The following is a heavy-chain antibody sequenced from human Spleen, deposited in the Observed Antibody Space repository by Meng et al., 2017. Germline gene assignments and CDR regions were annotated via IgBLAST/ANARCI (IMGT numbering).Heavy chain of an antibody. J-gene: IGHJ4*02. Sequence: SGPTLVKPTQTLTLTGTFSGFSLSTSGVGVVWIRQPPGKALEWLALVYWDDDKRYNSSLKKRLTITKDTSKNQVALTMTNMDPLDTATYYCAHGLAAAGFFFDYWGQGTQVTVSS. V-gene: IGHV2-5*02. CDR3: AHGLAAAGFFFDY. CDR1: GFSLSTSGVG. CDR2: VYWDDDK. D-gene: IGHD6-13*01.